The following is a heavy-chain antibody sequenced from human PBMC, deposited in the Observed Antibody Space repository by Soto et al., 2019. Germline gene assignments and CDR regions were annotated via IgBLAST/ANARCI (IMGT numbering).Heavy chain of an antibody. CDR1: GYSFTSYW. J-gene: IGHJ6*02. CDR3: ARLRYTSYYYYGMDV. D-gene: IGHD1-1*01. V-gene: IGHV5-51*01. Sequence: GEALKISCKGSGYSFTSYWIGWVRQMPGKGLEWMGIIYPGDSDTRYSPSFQGQVTISADKSISTAYLQWSSLKASDTAMYYCARLRYTSYYYYGMDVWGQGTTVTVSS. CDR2: IYPGDSDT.